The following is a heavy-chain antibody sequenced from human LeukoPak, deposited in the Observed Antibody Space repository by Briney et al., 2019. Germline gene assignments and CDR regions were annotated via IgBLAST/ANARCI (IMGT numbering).Heavy chain of an antibody. CDR2: IYYSGST. V-gene: IGHV4-59*01. D-gene: IGHD4-17*01. CDR1: GGSISSYY. Sequence: SETLSLTCTVSGGSISSYYWSWIRQPPGKGLEWIGYIYYSGSTNYSPPLKSRVTISVDTSKNQFSLKLSSVTAADTAVYYCARDQDYGDYGGWFDPWGQGTLVTVSS. CDR3: ARDQDYGDYGGWFDP. J-gene: IGHJ5*02.